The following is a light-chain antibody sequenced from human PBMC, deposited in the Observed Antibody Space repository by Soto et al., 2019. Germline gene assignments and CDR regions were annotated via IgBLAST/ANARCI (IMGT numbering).Light chain of an antibody. Sequence: EIVLTQSPATLSLSPGERATLSCRASPSVANFVAWYQQKPGQAPRLLIYGAFNRATGIPARFSGSGSGTDFTLTISSLQSEDFALYYCQQYNNWPLTFGGGTKVDIK. CDR1: PSVANF. J-gene: IGKJ4*01. CDR2: GAF. V-gene: IGKV3D-15*01. CDR3: QQYNNWPLT.